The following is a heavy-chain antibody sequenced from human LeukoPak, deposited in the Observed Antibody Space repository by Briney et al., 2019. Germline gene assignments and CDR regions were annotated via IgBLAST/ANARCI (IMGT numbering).Heavy chain of an antibody. Sequence: SETLSLTCTVSGGSISSSNYYWSWIRQPPGRELEWIASINYGGTTYYNPSLKSRVTISVDTSKNQFSLRLSSVTAADTAVYLCASDRDHAFDYWGQGTLVTVSS. D-gene: IGHD1-14*01. CDR1: GGSISSSNYY. J-gene: IGHJ4*02. CDR3: ASDRDHAFDY. V-gene: IGHV4-39*01. CDR2: INYGGTT.